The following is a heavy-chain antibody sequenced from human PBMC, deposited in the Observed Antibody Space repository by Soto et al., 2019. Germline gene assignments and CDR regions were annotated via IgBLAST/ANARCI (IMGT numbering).Heavy chain of an antibody. D-gene: IGHD6-13*01. V-gene: IGHV4-39*01. CDR1: GGSISSGNYY. J-gene: IGHJ6*03. CDR3: ARQQRGGQQLVYYYMDV. Sequence: QLQLQESGPGLVKPSETLSLTCTVSGGSISSGNYYWGWIRQPPGKGLEWIGSFSHTGSTYYNASLKSRVTISADTSTSQFSLKMSSVTAADAAVYYCARQQRGGQQLVYYYMDVWGKGTTVTVSS. CDR2: FSHTGST.